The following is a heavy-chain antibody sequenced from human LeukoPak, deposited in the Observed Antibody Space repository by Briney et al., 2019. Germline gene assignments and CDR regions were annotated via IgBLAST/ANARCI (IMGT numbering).Heavy chain of an antibody. J-gene: IGHJ4*02. D-gene: IGHD2/OR15-2a*01. CDR2: IDPEDGAT. V-gene: IGHV1-69-2*01. CDR1: GYTFIDSF. Sequence: ASVTVSCKTSGYTFIDSFIHWMTQAPGKGFEWMGLIDPEDGATEYAERFQGRVTITADRSTDTAYLELTSLRSDDTAVYFCAARMRFWGQGTRVTVSS. CDR3: AARMRF.